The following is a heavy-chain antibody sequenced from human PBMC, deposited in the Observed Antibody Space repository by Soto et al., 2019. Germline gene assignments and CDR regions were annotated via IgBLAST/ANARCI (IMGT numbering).Heavy chain of an antibody. CDR3: AKVDFEGGSYRYLTSSAYYYGMDV. D-gene: IGHD3-16*02. Sequence: HPWRSQRLSCSASVFTFSSYAMSWLRQAPGKGLEWVSAISGSGGSTYYADSVKGRFTISRDNSKNTLYLQMNSLRAEDTAVYYCAKVDFEGGSYRYLTSSAYYYGMDVWVQGTTVTVSS. V-gene: IGHV3-23*01. CDR1: VFTFSSYA. J-gene: IGHJ6*02. CDR2: ISGSGGST.